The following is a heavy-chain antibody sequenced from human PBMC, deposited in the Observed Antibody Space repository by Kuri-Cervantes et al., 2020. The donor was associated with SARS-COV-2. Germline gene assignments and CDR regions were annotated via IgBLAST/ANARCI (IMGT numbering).Heavy chain of an antibody. CDR1: GGSISSYY. D-gene: IGHD7-27*01. CDR2: IYYSGST. J-gene: IGHJ4*02. V-gene: IGHV4-59*01. CDR3: ARDRLGRYYFDY. Sequence: GSLRLPCTVSGGSISSYYWSWIRQPPGKGLEWIGYIYYSGSTNYNPSLKSRVTISVDTSKNQFSLKLSSVTAADTAVYYCARDRLGRYYFDYWGQGTLVTVSS.